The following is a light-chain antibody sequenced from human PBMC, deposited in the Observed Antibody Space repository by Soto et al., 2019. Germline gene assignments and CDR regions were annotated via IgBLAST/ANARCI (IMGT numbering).Light chain of an antibody. J-gene: IGKJ5*01. V-gene: IGKV1-27*01. Sequence: DTQMIQSPSSLSASVGDRVTITCRASQGISNYLAWYQQKPGKVPKLLIYAASTLQSEVPSRFSGSGSGTDYSLTISSLLPEDVATYYCQKYNSAPNTFGQGTRLEIK. CDR3: QKYNSAPNT. CDR2: AAS. CDR1: QGISNY.